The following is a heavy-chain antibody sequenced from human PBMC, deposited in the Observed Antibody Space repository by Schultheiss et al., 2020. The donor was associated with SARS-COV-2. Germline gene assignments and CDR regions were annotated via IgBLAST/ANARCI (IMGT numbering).Heavy chain of an antibody. CDR3: AKFPASCSSTSCNVFDY. CDR2: ISYDGSNK. D-gene: IGHD2-2*01. V-gene: IGHV3-30*18. Sequence: GESLKISCAASGFTLSSYGMHWVRQAPGKGLEWVAVISYDGSNKYYADSVKGRFTISRDNSKNTLYLQMNSLRAEDTAVYYCAKFPASCSSTSCNVFDYWGQGTLVTVSS. J-gene: IGHJ4*02. CDR1: GFTLSSYG.